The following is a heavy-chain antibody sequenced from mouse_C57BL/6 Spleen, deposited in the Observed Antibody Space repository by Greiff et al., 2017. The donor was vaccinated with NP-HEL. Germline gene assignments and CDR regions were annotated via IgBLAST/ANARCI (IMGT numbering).Heavy chain of an antibody. CDR2: ISSGSSTI. Sequence: DVQLVESGGGLVKPGGSLKLSCAASGFTFSDYGMHWVRQAPEKGLEWVAYISSGSSTIYYADTVKGRFTISRDNAKNTLFLQMTSLRSEDTAMYYCASLHYYGSSDYWGQGTTLTVSS. V-gene: IGHV5-17*01. J-gene: IGHJ2*01. CDR1: GFTFSDYG. D-gene: IGHD1-1*01. CDR3: ASLHYYGSSDY.